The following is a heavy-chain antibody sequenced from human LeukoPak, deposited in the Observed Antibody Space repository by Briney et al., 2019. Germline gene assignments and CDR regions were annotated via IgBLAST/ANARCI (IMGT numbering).Heavy chain of an antibody. D-gene: IGHD5-24*01. CDR1: GFTFSNYI. J-gene: IGHJ4*02. V-gene: IGHV3-72*01. CDR3: ANFFGNNFGF. CDR2: SRDRANSYTT. Sequence: GGSLRLSCAASGFTFSNYIMNWVRQAPGKGLEWVGRSRDRANSYTTEYATSVEGRFTISRDDSRKSLYLQMNSLKTEDTAVYYCANFFGNNFGFWGQGTQVTVSS.